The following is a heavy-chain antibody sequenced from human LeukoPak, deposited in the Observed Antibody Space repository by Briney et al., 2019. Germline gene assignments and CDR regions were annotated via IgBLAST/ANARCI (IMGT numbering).Heavy chain of an antibody. CDR1: GFTFSTYW. D-gene: IGHD2-2*01. CDR2: IRQDGSEK. Sequence: GGSLRLSCAASGFTFSTYWMSWVRQAPGKGLEWVATIRQDGSEKHYVDSVKGRFTISRDNAKNSLFLQMNSLTVEDTAAYYCVRGCGRASCPYFFDSWGQGTLVTVS. V-gene: IGHV3-7*01. CDR3: VRGCGRASCPYFFDS. J-gene: IGHJ4*02.